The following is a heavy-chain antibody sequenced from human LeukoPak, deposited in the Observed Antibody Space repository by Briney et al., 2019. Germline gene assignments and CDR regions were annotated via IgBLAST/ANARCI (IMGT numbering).Heavy chain of an antibody. CDR1: GDSFSSYY. Sequence: SETLSLTCTVSGDSFSSYYWSWIRQPPGKGLEWIGYIYYSGSTNYNPSLKSRVTISVDTSKNQFSLKLSSVTAADTAVYYCARRVTMVRGNRYNWFDPWGQGTLVTVSS. D-gene: IGHD3-10*01. CDR3: ARRVTMVRGNRYNWFDP. J-gene: IGHJ5*02. CDR2: IYYSGST. V-gene: IGHV4-59*01.